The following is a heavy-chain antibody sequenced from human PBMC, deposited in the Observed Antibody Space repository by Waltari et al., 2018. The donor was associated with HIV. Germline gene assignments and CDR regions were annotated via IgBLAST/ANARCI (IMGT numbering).Heavy chain of an antibody. J-gene: IGHJ4*02. V-gene: IGHV3-48*01. CDR2: ISSSSSTI. Sequence: EVQLVESGGGLVQPGGSLRLSCAASGFTFSSYSMNWVRQAPGKGLEGVSYISSSSSTIYYADSVKGRFTISRDNAKNSLYLQMNSLRAEDTAVYYCARASDYYDSSGYYYGYWGQGTLVTVSS. CDR3: ARASDYYDSSGYYYGY. D-gene: IGHD3-22*01. CDR1: GFTFSSYS.